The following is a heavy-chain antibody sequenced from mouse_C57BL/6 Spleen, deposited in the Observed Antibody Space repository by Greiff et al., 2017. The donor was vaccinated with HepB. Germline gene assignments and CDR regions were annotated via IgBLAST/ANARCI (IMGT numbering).Heavy chain of an antibody. CDR1: GYTFTSYW. CDR3: ARLGYYYGSSYSYFDY. CDR2: IDPSDSYT. V-gene: IGHV1-69*01. J-gene: IGHJ2*01. Sequence: QVHVKQPGAELVMPGASVKLSCKASGYTFTSYWMHWVKQRPGQGLEWIGEIDPSDSYTNYNQKFKGKSTLTVDKSSSTAYMQLSSLTSEDSAVYYCARLGYYYGSSYSYFDYWGQGTTLTVSS. D-gene: IGHD1-1*01.